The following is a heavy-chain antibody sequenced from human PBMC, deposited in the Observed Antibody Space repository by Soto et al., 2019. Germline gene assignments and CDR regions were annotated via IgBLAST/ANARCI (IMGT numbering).Heavy chain of an antibody. Sequence: ASVKVSCKVSGYTLTELSMHSVRQAPGKGLEWMGWIIAYNGNTNYAQKLQGRVTMTTDTSTSTAYMELRSLRSDDTAVYYCARGYCSGGSCYSDYYYYGMDVWGQGTTVTVS. CDR2: IIAYNGNT. CDR1: GYTLTELS. J-gene: IGHJ6*02. CDR3: ARGYCSGGSCYSDYYYYGMDV. D-gene: IGHD2-15*01. V-gene: IGHV1-18*01.